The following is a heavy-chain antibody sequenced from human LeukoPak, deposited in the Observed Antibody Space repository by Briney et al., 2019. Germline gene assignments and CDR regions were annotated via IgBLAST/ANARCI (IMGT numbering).Heavy chain of an antibody. V-gene: IGHV4-59*01. CDR3: ARESSGIDY. J-gene: IGHJ4*02. D-gene: IGHD6-19*01. Sequence: SETLSLTCTVSGGSISSYYWSWIRQPPGKGPEWIGYIYYSGSTNYNPSLKSRVTISVDTSKNQFSLKLSSVTAADTAVYYCARESSGIDYWGPGTLVTVSS. CDR1: GGSISSYY. CDR2: IYYSGST.